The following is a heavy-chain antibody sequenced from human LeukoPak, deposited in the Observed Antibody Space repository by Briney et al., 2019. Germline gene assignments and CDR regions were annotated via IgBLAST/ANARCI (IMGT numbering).Heavy chain of an antibody. D-gene: IGHD3-10*01. V-gene: IGHV4-34*01. CDR3: ARGVDYYGV. J-gene: IGHJ4*02. CDR2: INHSGGT. Sequence: SETLSLTCAVYGGSFSGYSWNRIRQPPVKGQEWIGEINHSGGTNYNPSLKSRVTISVDTSKKQFSLKLSSVTAADTAVYYCARGVDYYGVWGQGTLVTVSS. CDR1: GGSFSGYS.